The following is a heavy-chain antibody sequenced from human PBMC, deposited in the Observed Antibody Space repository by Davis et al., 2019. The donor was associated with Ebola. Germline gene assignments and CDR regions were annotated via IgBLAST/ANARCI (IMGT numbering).Heavy chain of an antibody. CDR1: GYSFTSYW. D-gene: IGHD6-19*01. V-gene: IGHV5-51*01. CDR2: IYPGDSDT. J-gene: IGHJ2*01. Sequence: GESLKISCKGSGYSFTSYWIGWVRQMPGKGLEWMGIIYPGDSDTRYSPSFQGQVTISADKSISTAYLQWSSLKASDTAMNYCARRGYSSGWSGYWYFDLWGRGTLVTVSS. CDR3: ARRGYSSGWSGYWYFDL.